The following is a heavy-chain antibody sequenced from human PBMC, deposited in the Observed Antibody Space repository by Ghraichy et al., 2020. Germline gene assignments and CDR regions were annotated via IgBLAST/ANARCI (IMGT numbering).Heavy chain of an antibody. V-gene: IGHV3-7*01. J-gene: IGHJ2*01. Sequence: LTCAASGFTFSNYWMSWVRQAPGKGLEWVAKIKQDGSEKYYVDSVKGRFTISRDNAKNSLFLQMKTLRAEDTAVYSCARGNDGDWYFDLWGRGTLVTVSS. CDR1: GFTFSNYW. CDR2: IKQDGSEK. D-gene: IGHD2-8*01. CDR3: ARGNDGDWYFDL.